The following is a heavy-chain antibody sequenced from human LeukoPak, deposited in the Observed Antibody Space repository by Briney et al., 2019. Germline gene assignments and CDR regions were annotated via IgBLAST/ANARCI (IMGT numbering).Heavy chain of an antibody. D-gene: IGHD3-10*01. V-gene: IGHV3-48*03. CDR2: ISSSGRII. CDR1: GLTFSSYE. CDR3: ARGRSITLLRGVAMSDGFDI. Sequence: GGSLRLSCAASGLTFSSYEMNWGRQAPGKGLEWVSHISSSGRIIFYADSVKGRFTISRDNAKNSLYLQMNGLRAEDTAVYYCARGRSITLLRGVAMSDGFDIWGQRAMVAVSP. J-gene: IGHJ3*02.